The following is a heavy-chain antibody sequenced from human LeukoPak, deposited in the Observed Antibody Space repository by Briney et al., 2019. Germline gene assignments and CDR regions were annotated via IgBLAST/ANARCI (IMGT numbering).Heavy chain of an antibody. CDR3: AKVIFDGYCSGGSCYYFDY. D-gene: IGHD2-15*01. CDR2: IKEDGSEK. Sequence: GGSLRLSCAASGFTFSSHWMSWVRQAPRKGLEWLANIKEDGSEKYYVDSVKGRFTISRDNSKNTLYLQMNSLRAEDTAVYYCAKVIFDGYCSGGSCYYFDYWGQGTLVTVSS. V-gene: IGHV3-7*01. CDR1: GFTFSSHW. J-gene: IGHJ4*02.